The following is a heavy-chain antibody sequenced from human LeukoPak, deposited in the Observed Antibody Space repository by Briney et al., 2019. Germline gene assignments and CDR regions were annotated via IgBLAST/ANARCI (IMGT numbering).Heavy chain of an antibody. V-gene: IGHV4-39*01. CDR3: ARHSSASYYHGSGSYYNVN. CDR2: VSYSGRT. D-gene: IGHD3-10*01. CDR1: GGSISSSIYY. J-gene: IGHJ4*02. Sequence: SETLSLTCTASGGSISSSIYYGGWIRQPPGKGLEWIGSVSYSGRTYYNPSFKGRVTISVDTSKHQFSLKLSSVTAADTAVYYCARHSSASYYHGSGSYYNVNWGQGTLVTVSS.